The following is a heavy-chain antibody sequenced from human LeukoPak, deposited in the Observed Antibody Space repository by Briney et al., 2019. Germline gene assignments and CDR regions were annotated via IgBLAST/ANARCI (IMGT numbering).Heavy chain of an antibody. J-gene: IGHJ5*02. CDR1: GGSISSSGSY. V-gene: IGHV4-39*07. CDR2: VYYSGNT. Sequence: SETLSLTCTVSGGSISSSGSYWGWIRQPPGKGLEWIGSVYYSGNTYNPSLKSRVTISVDTSKNQFSLNLTSVNAADTAIYYCARVMAARQEDLNWFDPWGQGTLVTVSS. CDR3: ARVMAARQEDLNWFDP. D-gene: IGHD6-6*01.